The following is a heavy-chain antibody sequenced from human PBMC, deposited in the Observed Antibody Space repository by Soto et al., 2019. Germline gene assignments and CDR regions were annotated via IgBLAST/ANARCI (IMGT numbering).Heavy chain of an antibody. Sequence: SETLSLTCTVSGGSISSSSYYWGWIRQPPGKGLEWIGSIYYSGSTYYNPSLKSRVTISVDTSKNQFSLKLSSVTAADTAVYYCARHCGTTGCFDYWGQGTLVTVSS. J-gene: IGHJ4*02. CDR2: IYYSGST. V-gene: IGHV4-39*01. D-gene: IGHD1-1*01. CDR1: GGSISSSSYY. CDR3: ARHCGTTGCFDY.